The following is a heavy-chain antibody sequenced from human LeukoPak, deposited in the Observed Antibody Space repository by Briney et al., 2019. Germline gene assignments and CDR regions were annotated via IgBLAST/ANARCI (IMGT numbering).Heavy chain of an antibody. J-gene: IGHJ4*02. Sequence: GGSLRLSCAASGFTFDDYAMHWVRQAPGKGLEWVSGISWNSGSIGYADSVKGRFTISRDNAKNSLYLQMNSLRAEDTALYYCVKDRAGHWTFDYWGQGTLVTVTS. D-gene: IGHD1-1*01. V-gene: IGHV3-9*01. CDR3: VKDRAGHWTFDY. CDR1: GFTFDDYA. CDR2: ISWNSGSI.